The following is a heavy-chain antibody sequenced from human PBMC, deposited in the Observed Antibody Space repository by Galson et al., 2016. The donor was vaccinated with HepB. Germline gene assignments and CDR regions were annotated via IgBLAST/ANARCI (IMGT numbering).Heavy chain of an antibody. CDR3: ASSVRGSGSPPGGY. CDR1: GFTVSSDY. Sequence: SLRLSCAASGFTVSSDYMNWIRQAPGEGLEWVARISHDAIHTYYADSLKGRFTISRDNSKNTLSLQMNSLRAEDTAVYYCASSVRGSGSPPGGYWGQGILVTVS. D-gene: IGHD3-10*01. V-gene: IGHV3-30-3*01. CDR2: ISHDAIHT. J-gene: IGHJ4*02.